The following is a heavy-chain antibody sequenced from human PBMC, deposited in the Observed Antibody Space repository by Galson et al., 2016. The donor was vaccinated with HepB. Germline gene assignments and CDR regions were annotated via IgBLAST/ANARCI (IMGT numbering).Heavy chain of an antibody. Sequence: SETLSLTCAVSGGSISSTHWWSWVRQPPGKGLEWIGEIYNSGSTNYNPSLRGRVTLSVDKSKNQFSLSLSSVTAADTALYYCAREVKEYHDSADSPGYYYDRDVWGSGRMVTVSS. J-gene: IGHJ6*03. CDR1: GGSISSTHW. D-gene: IGHD3-22*01. V-gene: IGHV4-4*02. CDR3: AREVKEYHDSADSPGYYYDRDV. CDR2: IYNSGST.